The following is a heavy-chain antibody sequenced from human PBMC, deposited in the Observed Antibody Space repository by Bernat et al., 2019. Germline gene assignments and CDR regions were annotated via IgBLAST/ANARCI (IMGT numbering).Heavy chain of an antibody. D-gene: IGHD3-22*01. Sequence: EVQLLESGGGLVQPGGSLRLSCAASGFTFSSYSMNWVRQAPGKGLEWVSSISSSSSYIYYADSVKGRFTISRDNAKNSLYLQMNSLRAEDTAVYYCARDSSTYYYDSSGYLLDYWGQGTLVTVSS. CDR2: ISSSSSYI. V-gene: IGHV3-21*01. CDR1: GFTFSSYS. CDR3: ARDSSTYYYDSSGYLLDY. J-gene: IGHJ4*02.